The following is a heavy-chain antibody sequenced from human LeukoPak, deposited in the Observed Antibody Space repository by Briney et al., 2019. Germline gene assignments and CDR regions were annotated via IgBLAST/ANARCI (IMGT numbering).Heavy chain of an antibody. CDR2: IYWNDDK. CDR1: GFSLSTSGVG. V-gene: IGHV2-5*01. CDR3: AHAYSSGWYKADLFDY. J-gene: IGHJ4*02. Sequence: SGPTLVNPTQTLTLTCTFSGFSLSTSGVGVGWIRQPPGKALEWLALIYWNDDKRYSPSLKSRLTITKDTSKNQVVLTMTNMDPVDTATYYCAHAYSSGWYKADLFDYWGQGTLVTVSS. D-gene: IGHD6-19*01.